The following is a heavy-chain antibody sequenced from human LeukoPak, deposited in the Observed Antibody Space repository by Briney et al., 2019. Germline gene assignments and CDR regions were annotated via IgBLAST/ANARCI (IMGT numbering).Heavy chain of an antibody. CDR2: ISSSSSTK. V-gene: IGHV3-48*01. J-gene: IGHJ4*02. D-gene: IGHD6-19*01. Sequence: GGSLRLSCAASGFTFSSYSMNWVRQAPGKGLEWVSYISSSSSTKHYADSVKGRFTISRDNAKNSLYLQMNSPRAEDTAVYYCAREDSSGLYSVDHWGQGTLVTVSS. CDR3: AREDSSGLYSVDH. CDR1: GFTFSSYS.